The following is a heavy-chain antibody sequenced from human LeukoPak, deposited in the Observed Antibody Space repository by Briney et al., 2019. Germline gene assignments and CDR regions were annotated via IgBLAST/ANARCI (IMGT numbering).Heavy chain of an antibody. D-gene: IGHD3-10*01. CDR2: ISAYNGNT. J-gene: IGHJ6*02. CDR1: GHTFTSYG. CDR3: ARVLNYYGSGSYYWDYYYGMDV. V-gene: IGHV1-18*01. Sequence: GASVKVSCKASGHTFTSYGISWVRQAPGQGLEWMGWISAYNGNTNYAQKLQGRVTMTTDTSTSTAYMELRSLRSDDTAVYYCARVLNYYGSGSYYWDYYYGMDVWGQGTTVTVSS.